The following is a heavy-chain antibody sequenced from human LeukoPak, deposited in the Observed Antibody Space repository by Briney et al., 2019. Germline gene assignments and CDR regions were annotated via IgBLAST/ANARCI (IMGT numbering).Heavy chain of an antibody. CDR2: IYYSGST. D-gene: IGHD3-22*01. CDR3: ARGQFYRDSTGWMV. V-gene: IGHV4-59*01. J-gene: IGHJ4*02. Sequence: KPSETLSLTCTVSGGSMSTYYWSWIRQPPGKGLEWIGYIYYSGSTNYNPSLKSRVSISIDTSNNQFSLKVSSVTAADTAVYYCARGQFYRDSTGWMVWGQGSLVTVSS. CDR1: GGSMSTYY.